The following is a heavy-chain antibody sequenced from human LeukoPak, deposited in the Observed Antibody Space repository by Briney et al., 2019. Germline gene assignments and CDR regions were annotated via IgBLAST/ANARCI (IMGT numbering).Heavy chain of an antibody. CDR1: GFTFSSYW. D-gene: IGHD3-10*01. J-gene: IGHJ4*02. Sequence: GGSLRLSCAASGFTFSSYWMSWVRHAPGKGLEWVSAISGSGGSTYYADSEKGRFTISRDNSKNTLYLQMNSLKTEDTAVYYCTTEGTVSYYFDYWGQGTLVTVSS. CDR2: ISGSGGST. CDR3: TTEGTVSYYFDY. V-gene: IGHV3-23*01.